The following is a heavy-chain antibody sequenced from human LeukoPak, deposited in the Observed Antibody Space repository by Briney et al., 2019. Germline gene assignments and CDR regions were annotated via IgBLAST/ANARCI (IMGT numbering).Heavy chain of an antibody. CDR2: ISSSGHIT. J-gene: IGHJ4*02. V-gene: IGHV3-48*03. CDR3: ARDPDPQGNLDF. CDR1: GFTFGNFQ. D-gene: IGHD1-14*01. Sequence: PGGSLRLSCSGSGFTFGNFQMNWVRQVPETGLEWLAYISSSGHITYSADSVKGRFAVSRDNAKNSVSLEMDSLRADDTGIYFCARDPDPQGNLDFWGQGTDVIVSS.